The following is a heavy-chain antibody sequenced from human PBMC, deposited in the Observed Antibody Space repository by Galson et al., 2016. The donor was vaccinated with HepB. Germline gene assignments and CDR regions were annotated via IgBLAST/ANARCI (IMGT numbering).Heavy chain of an antibody. V-gene: IGHV1-58*01. D-gene: IGHD4-11*01. CDR2: IVVGSGNT. J-gene: IGHJ4*02. CDR3: AADKDYTTQNYFDY. CDR1: GFTFTSSA. Sequence: VKVSCKASGFTFTSSAVQWVRQARGQRLEWIGWIVVGSGNTNYAQKFQERVTFTRDMSTSTAYMELSSLRSEDTAVYYCAADKDYTTQNYFDYWGQGTLVAVSS.